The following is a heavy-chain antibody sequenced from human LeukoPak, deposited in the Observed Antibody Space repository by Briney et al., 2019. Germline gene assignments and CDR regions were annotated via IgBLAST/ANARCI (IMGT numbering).Heavy chain of an antibody. CDR3: ARGSEVYDYVWGSYRYEAFDY. CDR1: GFTVSSNY. V-gene: IGHV3-53*01. Sequence: PGGSLRLSCAASGFTVSSNYMSWVRQAPGKGLEWVSVIYSGGSTYYADPVKGRFTISRDNSKNTLYLQMNSLRAEDTAVYYCARGSEVYDYVWGSYRYEAFDYWGQGTLVTVSS. J-gene: IGHJ4*02. CDR2: IYSGGST. D-gene: IGHD3-16*02.